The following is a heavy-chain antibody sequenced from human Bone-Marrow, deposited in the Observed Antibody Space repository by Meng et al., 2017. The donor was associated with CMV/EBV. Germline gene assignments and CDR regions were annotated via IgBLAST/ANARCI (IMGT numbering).Heavy chain of an antibody. V-gene: IGHV3-48*04. CDR2: ISSSTSSI. D-gene: IGHD6-6*01. Sequence: GGSLRLSCAASGFTFSSNSMNWVRQAPGKGLEWVSYISSSTSSIYYADSVKGRFTISRDNAKNSLYLQMNSLRAGDTAVYYCARQLVFWGQGTLVTVSS. CDR1: GFTFSSNS. CDR3: ARQLVF. J-gene: IGHJ4*02.